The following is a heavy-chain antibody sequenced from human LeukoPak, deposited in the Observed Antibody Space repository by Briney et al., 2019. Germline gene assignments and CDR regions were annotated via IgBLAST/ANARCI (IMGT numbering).Heavy chain of an antibody. Sequence: PGGSLRLSCAASGFTFSSYSMNWVRQAPGKGLEWVSSISSSSSYIYYADSVKGRFTISRDNAENSLYLQMNSLRAEDTAVYYCARDGEQWLVRRYYYYGMDVWGQGTTVTVSS. V-gene: IGHV3-21*01. CDR2: ISSSSSYI. CDR1: GFTFSSYS. CDR3: ARDGEQWLVRRYYYYGMDV. D-gene: IGHD6-19*01. J-gene: IGHJ6*02.